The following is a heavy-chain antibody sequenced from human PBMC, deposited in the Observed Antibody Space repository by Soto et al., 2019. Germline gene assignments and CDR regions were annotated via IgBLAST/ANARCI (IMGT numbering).Heavy chain of an antibody. CDR3: ARGRYGDY. D-gene: IGHD1-1*01. CDR1: GYIFTTYG. V-gene: IGHV1-18*01. J-gene: IGHJ4*02. Sequence: QVHLVQSGAEVKKPGASVKVSCKGSGYIFTTYGITWVRQAPGQGLEWMGWISAHNGNTNYAQKRQGRVTVTRATSTSTAYMELRNLRSDDTAVYYCARGRYGDYWGQGALVTVSS. CDR2: ISAHNGNT.